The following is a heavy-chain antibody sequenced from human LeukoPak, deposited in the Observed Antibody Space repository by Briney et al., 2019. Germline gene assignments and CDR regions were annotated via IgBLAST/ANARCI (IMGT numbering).Heavy chain of an antibody. J-gene: IGHJ4*02. CDR1: GFNISNYS. CDR3: ARERDDIVVVVAATEYYFDY. CDR2: ISSSSSYI. Sequence: PGGSLRLSCAASGFNISNYSMNWVRQAPGKGLEWVSSISSSSSYIYYADSVKGRFTISRDNAKNSLYLQMNSLRAEDTAVYYCARERDDIVVVVAATEYYFDYWGQGTLVTVSS. D-gene: IGHD2-15*01. V-gene: IGHV3-21*01.